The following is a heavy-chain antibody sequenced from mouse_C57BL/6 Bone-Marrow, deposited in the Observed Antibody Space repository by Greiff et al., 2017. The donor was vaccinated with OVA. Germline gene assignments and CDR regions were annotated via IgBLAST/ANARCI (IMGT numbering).Heavy chain of an antibody. CDR2: RRNKANDYTT. J-gene: IGHJ2*01. Sequence: EVKLVESGGGLVQSGRSLRLSCATSGFTFSDFYMEWVRQAPGTGLEWIAARRNKANDYTTEYSASVKGRFIVSRDTSQSILYLQMNALRAEDTAIYYCARDADGFFDYWGQGTTLTVSS. CDR1: GFTFSDFY. CDR3: ARDADGFFDY. D-gene: IGHD2-3*01. V-gene: IGHV7-1*01.